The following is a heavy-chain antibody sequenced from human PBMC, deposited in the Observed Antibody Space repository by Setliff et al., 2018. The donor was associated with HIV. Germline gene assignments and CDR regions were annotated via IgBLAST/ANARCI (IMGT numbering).Heavy chain of an antibody. CDR3: ARVSTDYVWGSFLSSGPYYFDF. D-gene: IGHD3-16*01. Sequence: PSETLSLTCTVSGDSITSGTYYWSWIRQPAGMRREWIGHISTSGTTNYNPSLKSRVTISADTSKSQFSLKLTSVTAAGKAAYFCARVSTDYVWGSFLSSGPYYFDFWGQGALVTVSS. CDR2: ISTSGTT. J-gene: IGHJ4*02. V-gene: IGHV4-61*09. CDR1: GDSITSGTYY.